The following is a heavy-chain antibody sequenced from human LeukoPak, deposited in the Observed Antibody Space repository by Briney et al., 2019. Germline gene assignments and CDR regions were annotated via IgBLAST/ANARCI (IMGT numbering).Heavy chain of an antibody. J-gene: IGHJ4*02. D-gene: IGHD6-19*01. CDR2: ISGSGGST. V-gene: IGHV3-23*01. Sequence: GGSLRLSCAASGFTFSSYAMSWVRQAPGKGLEWVSAISGSGGSTYYADSVKGRFTISRDNSKNTLYLQMNSLRAEDTAVYYCAKVRYGAVAGISGDFDYWGQGTLVTVSS. CDR3: AKVRYGAVAGISGDFDY. CDR1: GFTFSSYA.